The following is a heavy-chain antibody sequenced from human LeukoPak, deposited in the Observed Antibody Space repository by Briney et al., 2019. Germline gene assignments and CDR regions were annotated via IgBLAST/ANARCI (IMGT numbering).Heavy chain of an antibody. CDR3: ARAVAAAGLLDY. Sequence: SETLSLTCTVPGGSISSGDYYWSWIRQPPGKGLEWIGYIYYSGSTYYNPSLKSRVTISVDRSKNQFSLKLSSVTAADTAVYYCARAVAAAGLLDYWGQGTLITVSS. V-gene: IGHV4-30-4*01. CDR1: GGSISSGDYY. J-gene: IGHJ4*02. D-gene: IGHD6-13*01. CDR2: IYYSGST.